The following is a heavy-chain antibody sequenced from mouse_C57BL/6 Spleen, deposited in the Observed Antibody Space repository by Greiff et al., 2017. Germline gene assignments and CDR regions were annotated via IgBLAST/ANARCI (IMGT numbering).Heavy chain of an antibody. V-gene: IGHV1-42*01. CDR2: INPSTGGT. CDR1: GYSFTGYY. D-gene: IGHD1-1*01. J-gene: IGHJ4*01. CDR3: ARSTTTVVATGRNYYAMDY. Sequence: VQLKESGPELVKPGASVKISCKASGYSFTGYYMNWVKQSPEKSLEWIGEINPSTGGTTYNQKFKAKATLTVDKSSSTAYMQLKSLTSEDSAVXYCARSTTTVVATGRNYYAMDYWGQGTSVTVSS.